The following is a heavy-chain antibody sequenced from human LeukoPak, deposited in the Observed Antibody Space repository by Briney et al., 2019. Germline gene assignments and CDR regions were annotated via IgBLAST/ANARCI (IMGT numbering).Heavy chain of an antibody. CDR2: MWYDGGNK. CDR3: ARGTGAYFYRMDV. V-gene: IGHV3-33*01. Sequence: PGRSLRLSCAASGFTFNNYGMHWVRQAPGKGLEWVAIMWYDGGNKHYADSVKARFTISRDNSKNTLYLQMNSLRAEDTAVYYCARGTGAYFYRMDVWGQGTTVTVSS. J-gene: IGHJ6*02. CDR1: GFTFNNYG. D-gene: IGHD7-27*01.